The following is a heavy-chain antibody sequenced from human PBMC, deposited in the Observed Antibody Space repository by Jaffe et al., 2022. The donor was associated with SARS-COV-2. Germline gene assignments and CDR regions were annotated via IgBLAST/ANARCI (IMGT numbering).Heavy chain of an antibody. V-gene: IGHV1-46*02. CDR1: GYAFNQHY. J-gene: IGHJ3*01. Sequence: QVDLVQSGTEVKKPGASVKVSCKASGYAFNQHYIHWVRQAPGQGLEWMGLINPAGGDATYTQRLQGRVTMSRDTSTSTVYLELSRLGSEDTAIYYCAKNSAPLYYYQNIDRPPESDAFDLWGQGTMVTVSS. CDR2: INPAGGDA. D-gene: IGHD3-22*01. CDR3: AKNSAPLYYYQNIDRPPESDAFDL.